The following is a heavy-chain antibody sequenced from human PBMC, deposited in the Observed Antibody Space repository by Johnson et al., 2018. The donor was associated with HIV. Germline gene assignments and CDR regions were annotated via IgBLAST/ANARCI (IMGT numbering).Heavy chain of an antibody. Sequence: VQLVESGGGVVQPGGSLRLSCAASGLTFRSYWMNWVRQAPGKGLEWVANIKQDGSEKYYVDSVKGRFTISRDNAKNSLYLQMNSLRAEDTAVYYCARECSSTRWTYGFDIWGQGTMVTVSS. D-gene: IGHD6-13*01. V-gene: IGHV3-7*01. J-gene: IGHJ3*02. CDR3: ARECSSTRWTYGFDI. CDR2: IKQDGSEK. CDR1: GLTFRSYW.